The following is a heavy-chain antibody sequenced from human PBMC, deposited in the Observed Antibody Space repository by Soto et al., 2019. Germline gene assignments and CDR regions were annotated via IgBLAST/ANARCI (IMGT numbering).Heavy chain of an antibody. V-gene: IGHV3-23*01. CDR2: ISGSGGST. CDR1: GFTFSSYA. CDR3: AKDRFLSSGSYSDWFDR. J-gene: IGHJ5*02. Sequence: EVQLLESGGGLVQPGGSLRLSCAASGFTFSSYAMSWVRQAPGKGLEWVSAISGSGGSTYYADSVKGRFTISRDNSENPLYQQMNSLRAEDTAVYYCAKDRFLSSGSYSDWFDRWVQRTLVTVSS. D-gene: IGHD1-26*01.